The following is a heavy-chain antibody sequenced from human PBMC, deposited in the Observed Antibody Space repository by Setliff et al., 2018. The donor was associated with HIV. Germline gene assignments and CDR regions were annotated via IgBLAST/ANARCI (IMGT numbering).Heavy chain of an antibody. CDR1: GYTFTGYY. J-gene: IGHJ3*01. CDR2: INPNSGGT. V-gene: IGHV1-2*02. D-gene: IGHD3-22*01. Sequence: ASVKVSCKTSGYTFTGYYIHWVRQAPGQGLEWMGWINPNSGGTNSAQKFQGRVTMTRDTSINTAYVELSGLNSDDTAVYYCARDRSYYYHSTAYYHGDALDVWGQGTMVTVSS. CDR3: ARDRSYYYHSTAYYHGDALDV.